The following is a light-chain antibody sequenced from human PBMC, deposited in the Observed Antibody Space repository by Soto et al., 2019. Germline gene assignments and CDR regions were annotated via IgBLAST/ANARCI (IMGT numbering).Light chain of an antibody. CDR3: QQRSNWPPS. CDR1: QSVSSY. Sequence: EIVLKQSLATMSLSPGERVTXTCRASQSVSSYLAWYQQKPGQAPRLLIYDASNRATGITARLSGSGSGTDFTLTISSLEPEDFAVYYCQQRSNWPPSFGQGTRMEIK. CDR2: DAS. J-gene: IGKJ5*01. V-gene: IGKV3-11*01.